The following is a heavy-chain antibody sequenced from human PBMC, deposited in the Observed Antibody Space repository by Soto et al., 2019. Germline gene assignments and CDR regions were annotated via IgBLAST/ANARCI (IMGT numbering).Heavy chain of an antibody. J-gene: IGHJ5*02. CDR3: ARDRRIAAAGRGWFDP. CDR1: GGSISSGGYY. Sequence: QVQLQESGPGLVKPSQTLSLTCTVSGGSISSGGYYWSWIRQHPGKGLEWIGYIYYSGSTYYNPSLKSRVTIPXXTXKXXFSLKLSSVTAADTAVYYCARDRRIAAAGRGWFDPWGQGTLVTVSS. D-gene: IGHD6-13*01. CDR2: IYYSGST. V-gene: IGHV4-31*03.